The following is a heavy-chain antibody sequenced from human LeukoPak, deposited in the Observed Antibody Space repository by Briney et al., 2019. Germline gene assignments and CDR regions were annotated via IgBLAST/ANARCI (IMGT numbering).Heavy chain of an antibody. CDR3: ARQWGSGAFDI. CDR2: ISSSSSYI. J-gene: IGHJ3*02. V-gene: IGHV3-21*01. Sequence: GGSLRLSCAASGFTFSSYSMNWVRQAPGKGLEWVPSISSSSSYIYYADSVKGRFTISRDNAKNSLYLQMNSLRAEDTAVYYCARQWGSGAFDIWGQGTMVTVSS. CDR1: GFTFSSYS. D-gene: IGHD7-27*01.